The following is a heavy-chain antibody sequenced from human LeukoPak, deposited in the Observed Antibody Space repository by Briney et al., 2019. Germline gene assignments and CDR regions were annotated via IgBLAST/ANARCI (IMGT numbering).Heavy chain of an antibody. CDR2: ISSDGNDK. Sequence: GGSLRLSCAASGVTFSSYGMHWVRQAPGKGLEWVALISSDGNDKLYGDSVKGRFTISRDDSKSTLYLQMNSLRAEDTAVYYCATKVIRGNSGDDYDDWGQGTLVTVSS. J-gene: IGHJ4*02. CDR3: ATKVIRGNSGDDYDD. CDR1: GVTFSSYG. D-gene: IGHD5-12*01. V-gene: IGHV3-30*03.